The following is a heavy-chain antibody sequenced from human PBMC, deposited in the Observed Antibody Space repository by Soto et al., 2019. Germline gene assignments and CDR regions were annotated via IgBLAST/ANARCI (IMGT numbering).Heavy chain of an antibody. Sequence: LGGSLRLSCAVSGFTVSNNYMSWVRQAPGKGLEWVSGISRSGGSTYYADSVKGRFTISRDNSKNTLYLQMNSLRAEDTAVYYCAKDLSSVGPTRPDYWGQGTLVTVSS. CDR1: GFTVSNNY. V-gene: IGHV3-23*01. D-gene: IGHD1-26*01. CDR2: ISRSGGST. CDR3: AKDLSSVGPTRPDY. J-gene: IGHJ4*02.